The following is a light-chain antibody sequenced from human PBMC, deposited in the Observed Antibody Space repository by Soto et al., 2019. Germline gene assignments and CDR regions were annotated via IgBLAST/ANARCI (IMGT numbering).Light chain of an antibody. V-gene: IGKV3-15*01. CDR2: GAS. J-gene: IGKJ4*01. Sequence: EIVMTQSPATLSVSPGDRATLSCRASQSVSSNLAWYQHQPGQAPRVLIYGASTRATGFPARFSGSGSETEFTLTISSLQSEDFAVYYCQQYNNWPLTFGGGTKVDI. CDR3: QQYNNWPLT. CDR1: QSVSSN.